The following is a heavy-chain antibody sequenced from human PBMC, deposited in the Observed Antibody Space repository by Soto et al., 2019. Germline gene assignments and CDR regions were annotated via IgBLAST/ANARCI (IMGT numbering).Heavy chain of an antibody. CDR1: GGSVTSGNYY. CDR3: ARAGSPTVPAAMRWLDP. J-gene: IGHJ5*02. Sequence: SETLSLTCSVSGGSVTSGNYYWTWIRQRPGKGLEWIGHIFNSGNAYYNPSLKRRASISADTSKNQFSLRLTSVTAADAAVYFCARAGSPTVPAAMRWLDPSGQGTLVTVSS. D-gene: IGHD2-2*01. V-gene: IGHV4-31*03. CDR2: IFNSGNA.